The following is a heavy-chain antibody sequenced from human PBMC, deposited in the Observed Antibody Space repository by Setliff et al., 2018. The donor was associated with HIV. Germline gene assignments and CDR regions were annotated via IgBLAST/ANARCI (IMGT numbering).Heavy chain of an antibody. CDR3: ATDVPYSGGALNN. Sequence: PGGSLRLSCAVSGLTFSNLWMMWVRPGPGKGPEWVGRIKSKYHGGTADYAASVKGRFTISRDDSKNTVYLQMHGLKIEDTALYYCATDVPYSGGALNNWGQGTVVTVSS. J-gene: IGHJ3*02. D-gene: IGHD2-21*01. CDR1: GLTFSNLW. CDR2: IKSKYHGGTA. V-gene: IGHV3-15*01.